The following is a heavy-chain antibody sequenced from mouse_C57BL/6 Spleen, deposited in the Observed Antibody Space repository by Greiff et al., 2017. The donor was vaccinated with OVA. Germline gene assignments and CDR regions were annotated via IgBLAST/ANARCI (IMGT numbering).Heavy chain of an antibody. J-gene: IGHJ4*01. Sequence: EVQGVESGAGLVKPGGSLKLSCAASGFTFSSYAMSWVRQTPEKRLEWVAYISSGGDYIYYADTVKGRFTISRDNARNTLYLQMSSLKSEDTAMYYCTRDLFYYGSSYGAMDYWGQGTSVTVSS. CDR3: TRDLFYYGSSYGAMDY. CDR2: ISSGGDYI. CDR1: GFTFSSYA. V-gene: IGHV5-9-1*02. D-gene: IGHD1-1*01.